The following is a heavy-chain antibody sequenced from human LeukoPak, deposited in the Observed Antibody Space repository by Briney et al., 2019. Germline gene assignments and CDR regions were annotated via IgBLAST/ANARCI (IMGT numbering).Heavy chain of an antibody. CDR1: GYIFTSYW. D-gene: IGHD6-19*01. Sequence: GESLKISCKASGYIFTSYWISWVRQMPGKGLEGMGRIDPSDAFTNYSPSFQGHVTISVDKSTSTAYLQWSSPKASDTAMYYCARRYSSGWYTNAEYFQHWGQGTLVTVSS. CDR2: IDPSDAFT. CDR3: ARRYSSGWYTNAEYFQH. J-gene: IGHJ1*01. V-gene: IGHV5-10-1*01.